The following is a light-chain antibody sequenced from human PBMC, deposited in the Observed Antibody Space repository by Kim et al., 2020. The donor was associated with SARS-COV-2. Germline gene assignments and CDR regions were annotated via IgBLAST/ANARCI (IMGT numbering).Light chain of an antibody. V-gene: IGLV3-19*01. CDR3: NSRESSGNPVV. CDR1: SLRSYY. Sequence: SYELTQDPAVSVALGQTVRITCQGDSLRSYYASWYQQKPGQAPVLVIYGKNNRPSGIPDRSSGSISGNTASLTITGAQTEDEADYYCNSRESSGNPVV. CDR2: GKN. J-gene: IGLJ2*01.